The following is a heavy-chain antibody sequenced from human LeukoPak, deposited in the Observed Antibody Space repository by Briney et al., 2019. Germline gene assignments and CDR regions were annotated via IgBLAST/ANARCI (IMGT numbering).Heavy chain of an antibody. CDR2: IHSRGSTT. CDR3: ARDNGAITMVRGVFFDY. V-gene: IGHV3-11*04. D-gene: IGHD3-10*01. CDR1: GFTFSDYY. J-gene: IGHJ4*02. Sequence: GGSLRLSCAASGFTFSDYYMSWIRQAPGKGLEWISYIHSRGSTTYYADSVKGRFTISRDISKNTLYLQMNSLRAEDTAVYYCARDNGAITMVRGVFFDYWGQGTLVTVSS.